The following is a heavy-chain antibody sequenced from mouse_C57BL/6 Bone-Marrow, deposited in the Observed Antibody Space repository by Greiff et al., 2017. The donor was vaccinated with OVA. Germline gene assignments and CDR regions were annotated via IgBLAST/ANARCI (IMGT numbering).Heavy chain of an antibody. V-gene: IGHV10-3*01. CDR3: ERRRLRLDY. J-gene: IGHJ3*01. CDR1: GFTFNTYA. Sequence: VQLQQSGGGLVQPKGSLKLSCAASGFTFNTYAMHWVRQAPGKGLEWVARIRSKSSNYATYYADSVKDRFTIFRDDSHSMRYLQMNKLKAENTARDYCERRRLRLDYWGQETRVTGCA. D-gene: IGHD2-4*01. CDR2: IRSKSSNYAT.